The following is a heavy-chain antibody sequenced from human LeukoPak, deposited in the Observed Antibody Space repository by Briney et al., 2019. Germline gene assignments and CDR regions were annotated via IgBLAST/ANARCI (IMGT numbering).Heavy chain of an antibody. CDR2: IHYSGST. Sequence: PSETLSLTCTVSGASVSGVSFYWSWIRQPPGKGLQYIGYIHYSGSTNYNPSLKSRVTISVDTSKNQFSLKLSSVTAADTAVYYCARVCNGVVVIVPDDALDIWGQGTMVTVSS. J-gene: IGHJ3*02. CDR3: ARVCNGVVVIVPDDALDI. V-gene: IGHV4-61*01. D-gene: IGHD3-22*01. CDR1: GASVSGVSFY.